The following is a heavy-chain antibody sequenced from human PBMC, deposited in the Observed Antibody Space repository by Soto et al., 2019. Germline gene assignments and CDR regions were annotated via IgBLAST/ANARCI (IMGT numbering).Heavy chain of an antibody. V-gene: IGHV4-39*01. CDR1: GGSISSSSYY. D-gene: IGHD3-22*01. CDR3: ARQRSNYDSSGYYSWYFDY. Sequence: SETLSLTCTVSGGSISSSSYYWDWIRQPPGNGLEWIGSIYYSGSTYYNPSLKSRVTISVDTSKNQFSLKLSSVTAADTAVYYCARQRSNYDSSGYYSWYFDYWGQGTLVTVS. J-gene: IGHJ4*02. CDR2: IYYSGST.